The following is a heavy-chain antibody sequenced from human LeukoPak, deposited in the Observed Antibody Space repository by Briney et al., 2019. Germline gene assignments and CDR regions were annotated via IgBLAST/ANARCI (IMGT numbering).Heavy chain of an antibody. CDR3: ARDLRQLANRLFYYYYYGMDV. CDR1: GGTFSSYA. CDR2: IIPILGIA. Sequence: GASVKVSCKASGGTFSSYAISWVRQAPGQGLEWMGRIIPILGIANYAQKFQGRVTITADKSTSTAYMELSSLRSEDTAVYYCARDLRQLANRLFYYYYYGMDVWGQGTTVTVSS. V-gene: IGHV1-69*04. J-gene: IGHJ6*02. D-gene: IGHD6-13*01.